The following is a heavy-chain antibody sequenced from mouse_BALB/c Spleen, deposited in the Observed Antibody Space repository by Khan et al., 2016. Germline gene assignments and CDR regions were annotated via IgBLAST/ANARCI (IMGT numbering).Heavy chain of an antibody. CDR3: ASKVYYFDY. V-gene: IGHV5-6-5*01. J-gene: IGHJ2*01. CDR1: GFTFSSYA. CDR2: ISSGGSS. Sequence: EVELVESGGGLVKPGGSLKLSCAASGFTFSSYAMSWVRQTPEKRLEWVASISSGGSSFYPDILKDRFTISRDNARNILYLQTSSLRSEDTAMYYCASKVYYFDYWGQGTTLTVSS.